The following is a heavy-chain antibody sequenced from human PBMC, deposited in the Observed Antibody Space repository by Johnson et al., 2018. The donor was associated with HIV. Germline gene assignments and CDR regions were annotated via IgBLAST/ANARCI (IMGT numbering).Heavy chain of an antibody. D-gene: IGHD1-26*01. CDR3: TTDVVGAPKRDAFDI. V-gene: IGHV3-30*14. CDR2: ISYDGSNE. Sequence: QVQLVESGGGLVQPGGSLRLTCAASGFTVSSNYMSWVRQAPGKGLEWVAAISYDGSNEYYADSVKGRFTISIDDSKNTLYIQMNSLKTEDTAVYYCTTDVVGAPKRDAFDIWGQGTMVTVSS. J-gene: IGHJ3*02. CDR1: GFTVSSNY.